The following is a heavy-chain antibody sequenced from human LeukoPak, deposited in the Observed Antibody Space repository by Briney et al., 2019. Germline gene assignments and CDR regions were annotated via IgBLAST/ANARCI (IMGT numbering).Heavy chain of an antibody. CDR2: ISLSGGT. J-gene: IGHJ6*02. D-gene: IGHD1-14*01. Sequence: SETLSLTCTVSGGSISSGDYYWSWIRQPPGQGLEWIGYISLSGGTYYNPSLKSRASISLDTSRSQFSLKLSSVGAADTAVYYCARVRTASGYYYGMDVWGQGTTVTVSS. V-gene: IGHV4-30-4*01. CDR3: ARVRTASGYYYGMDV. CDR1: GGSISSGDYY.